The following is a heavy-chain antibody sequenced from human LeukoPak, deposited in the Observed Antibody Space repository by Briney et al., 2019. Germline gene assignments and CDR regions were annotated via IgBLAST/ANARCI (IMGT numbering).Heavy chain of an antibody. D-gene: IGHD2-2*01. Sequence: PGGSLRLSCAASGFTVSSNYMSWVRQAPGEGLEWVSAMSGSGGSRYYADSVKGRFTISRDNSKNTLYLQMNSLNAEDTAVYHCAKGEAYCSSTSCYYLDYWGQGTLVTVSS. CDR2: MSGSGGSR. J-gene: IGHJ4*02. CDR1: GFTVSSNY. V-gene: IGHV3-23*01. CDR3: AKGEAYCSSTSCYYLDY.